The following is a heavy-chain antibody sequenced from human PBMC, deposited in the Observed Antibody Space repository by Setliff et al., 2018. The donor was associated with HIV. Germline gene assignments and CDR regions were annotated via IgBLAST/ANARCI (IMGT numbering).Heavy chain of an antibody. Sequence: SETLSLTCAVYGGSFSGYYWSWIRQPPGKGLEWIGEINHSGSTNYNPSLKSRVTISVDTSKNQFSLKLSSVTPADTAVYYCARDRYTWNYGKNYMDVWGKGTTVTVSS. CDR1: GGSFSGYY. CDR3: ARDRYTWNYGKNYMDV. CDR2: INHSGST. V-gene: IGHV4-34*01. D-gene: IGHD1-7*01. J-gene: IGHJ6*03.